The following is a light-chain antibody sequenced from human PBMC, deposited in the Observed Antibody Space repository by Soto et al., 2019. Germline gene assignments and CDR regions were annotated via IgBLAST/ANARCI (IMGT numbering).Light chain of an antibody. CDR2: EAS. CDR1: QGIRHY. Sequence: DIQMTQSPSSLSASVVDRVTITFLASQGIRHYLAWYQQKPGKVPKLLIYEASNLQSGVPSRFRGGGSGTEFTLTISSLQPEDVATYYCQNFDSAPQKFGQGTKVDIK. J-gene: IGKJ1*01. V-gene: IGKV1-27*01. CDR3: QNFDSAPQK.